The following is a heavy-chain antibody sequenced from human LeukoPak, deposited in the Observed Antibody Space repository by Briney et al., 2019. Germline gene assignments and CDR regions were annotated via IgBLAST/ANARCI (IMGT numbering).Heavy chain of an antibody. J-gene: IGHJ4*02. V-gene: IGHV4-39*07. CDR1: GGSISSSSYY. CDR3: AAYYRGYSYGCFDY. CDR2: IYYSGST. D-gene: IGHD5-18*01. Sequence: SPSETLSLTCTVSGGSISSSSYYWGWIRQPPGKGLEWIGSIYYSGSTYYNPSLKSRVTISVDTSKNQFSLKLSSVTAADTAVYYCAAYYRGYSYGCFDYWGQGTLVTVSS.